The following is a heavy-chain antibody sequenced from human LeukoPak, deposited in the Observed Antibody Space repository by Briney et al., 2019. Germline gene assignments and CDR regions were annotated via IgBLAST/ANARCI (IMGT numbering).Heavy chain of an antibody. CDR2: INPNSGGT. V-gene: IGHV1-2*06. D-gene: IGHD1-14*01. Sequence: ASVKVSCRASGYTFTAYYIHWARQAPGQGLEWMGRINPNSGGTDSTQNFQGRVTMTRDTSMNTAYMEFSSLRSDDTALYYCARDLSGISSATDAFDMWGQGTMVTVSS. J-gene: IGHJ3*02. CDR1: GYTFTAYY. CDR3: ARDLSGISSATDAFDM.